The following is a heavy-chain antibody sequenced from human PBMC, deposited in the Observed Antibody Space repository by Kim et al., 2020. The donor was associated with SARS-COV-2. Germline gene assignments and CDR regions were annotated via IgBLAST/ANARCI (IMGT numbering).Heavy chain of an antibody. CDR3: ARDQGYDSSGYTDY. Sequence: GGSLRLSCAASGFNFSSYGMHWVRQAPGKGLEWVAVISYDGSNKYYADSVKGRFTISRDNSKNTLYLQMNSLRAEDTAVYYCARDQGYDSSGYTDYWGQGALVTVSS. D-gene: IGHD3-22*01. CDR1: GFNFSSYG. V-gene: IGHV3-33*05. CDR2: ISYDGSNK. J-gene: IGHJ4*02.